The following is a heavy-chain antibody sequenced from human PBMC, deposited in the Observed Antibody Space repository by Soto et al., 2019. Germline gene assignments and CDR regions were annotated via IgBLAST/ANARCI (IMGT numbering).Heavy chain of an antibody. Sequence: EVQLLESGGGLVQPGGSLRLSCAASGFTFSSYAMSWVRQAPGKGLEWVSVISGSGGSTYSADSVKGRFTISRDNSKNQLYLQMNSLRAEDTAVYYSAKRTVGWYFDLWVRGTLVTVSS. CDR2: ISGSGGST. J-gene: IGHJ2*01. D-gene: IGHD4-17*01. CDR3: AKRTVGWYFDL. V-gene: IGHV3-23*01. CDR1: GFTFSSYA.